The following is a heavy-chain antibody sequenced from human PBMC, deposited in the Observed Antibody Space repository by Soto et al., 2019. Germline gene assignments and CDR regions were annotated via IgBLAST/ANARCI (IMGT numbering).Heavy chain of an antibody. V-gene: IGHV3-53*01. CDR2: IYSGGST. CDR1: GFTVSNNY. CDR3: GGDPYYYGSAF. D-gene: IGHD3-10*01. Sequence: GGSLRLSCAASGFTVSNNYVSWVRQAPGKGLEWVSVIYSGGSTFYGDSVKGRFTISRDTSKNTVDLQMNSLRAEDTAVYYCGGDPYYYGSAFWGQGTLVTVSS. J-gene: IGHJ4*02.